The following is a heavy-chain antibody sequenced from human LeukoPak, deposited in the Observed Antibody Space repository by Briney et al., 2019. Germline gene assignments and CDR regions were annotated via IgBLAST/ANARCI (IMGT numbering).Heavy chain of an antibody. V-gene: IGHV1-46*01. J-gene: IGHJ5*02. CDR1: GYTFTNFY. D-gene: IGHD4-17*01. CDR3: ARDDNGDNWFDP. Sequence: ASVKVSCKASGYTFTNFYMHWVRQAPGQGLEWMGVINPSGGSTSYAQKFQGRVTMTRDTSTSTVYMELSSLRSEATAVYYCARDDNGDNWFDPWGQGTLVTVSS. CDR2: INPSGGST.